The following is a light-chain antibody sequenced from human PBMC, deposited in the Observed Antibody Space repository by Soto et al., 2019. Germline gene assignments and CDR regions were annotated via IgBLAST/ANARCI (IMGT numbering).Light chain of an antibody. CDR3: ETWDSNTWV. V-gene: IGLV4-60*02. Sequence: QSVLTQSSSASASLGSSVKLTCTLSSGHSSYIIAWHQQQPGKAPRYLMKLEGSGSYNKGSGVPDRFSGSSSGADRYLTISNHQFEDEADYYCETWDSNTWVFGGGTQLTVL. CDR2: LEGSGSY. J-gene: IGLJ3*02. CDR1: SGHSSYI.